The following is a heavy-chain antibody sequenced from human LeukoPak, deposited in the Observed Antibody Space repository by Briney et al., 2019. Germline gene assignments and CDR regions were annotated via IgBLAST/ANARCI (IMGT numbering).Heavy chain of an antibody. CDR1: GFTFSSYD. J-gene: IGHJ4*02. CDR3: ARGPPPEDILTGYYYVY. CDR2: ISGSGGST. Sequence: QPGGSLRLSCGASGFTFSSYDMSWVRQAPGKGLEGVSAISGSGGSTYYADSVKGRFTISRDNSKNTLYLQMNSLRAEDTAVYYCARGPPPEDILTGYYYVYWGQGTLVTVSS. V-gene: IGHV3-23*01. D-gene: IGHD3-9*01.